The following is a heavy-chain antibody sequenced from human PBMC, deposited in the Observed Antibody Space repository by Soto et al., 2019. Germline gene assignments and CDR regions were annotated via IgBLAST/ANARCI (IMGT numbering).Heavy chain of an antibody. D-gene: IGHD6-13*01. V-gene: IGHV1-8*01. CDR1: GYTFTSYD. CDR3: AREPSERSSSWYWFAP. Sequence: QVQLVQSGAEVKKPGASVKVSCKASGYTFTSYDINWVRQATGQGLEWMGWMNPNSGNTGYAQKFQGRVTMTRNTSISTAYMELSSLRSEDTAVYYCAREPSERSSSWYWFAPWGQGTLVTVSS. J-gene: IGHJ5*02. CDR2: MNPNSGNT.